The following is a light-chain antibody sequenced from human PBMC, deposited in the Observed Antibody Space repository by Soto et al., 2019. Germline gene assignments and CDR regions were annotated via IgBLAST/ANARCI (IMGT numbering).Light chain of an antibody. CDR3: QQYGSSPLT. CDR1: QSVSSNY. J-gene: IGKJ4*01. Sequence: DIVLTQSPGTLSLSPGERATLSCRAGQSVSSNYLAWYQQIPGQAPRLLIHGASSRATGIPDRFSGRGSGTDFTLTISRLEPGDFAVYYCQQYGSSPLTFGGGTKVDIK. CDR2: GAS. V-gene: IGKV3-20*01.